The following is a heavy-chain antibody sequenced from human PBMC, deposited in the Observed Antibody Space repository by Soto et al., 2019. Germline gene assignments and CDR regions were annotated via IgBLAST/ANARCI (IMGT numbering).Heavy chain of an antibody. V-gene: IGHV4-39*01. CDR2: IYYRGNA. Sequence: HLQLQESGPGLVKPSETLSLMCSVSDDSINSDKFYWGWIRQPPGKGLEWIGSIYYRGNAYYNPSLQTRVTISLDKSKSQFSLKLNSVIAADSAVYFCARLEGLATISYYFDFWGPGALVTVSS. CDR1: DDSINSDKFY. D-gene: IGHD3-9*01. CDR3: ARLEGLATISYYFDF. J-gene: IGHJ4*02.